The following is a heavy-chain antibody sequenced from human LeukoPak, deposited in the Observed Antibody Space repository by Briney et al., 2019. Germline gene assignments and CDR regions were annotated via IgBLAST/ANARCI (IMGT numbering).Heavy chain of an antibody. CDR3: ARDTSKTYGPEDGAFDI. CDR2: ITSSSSYI. V-gene: IGHV3-21*01. D-gene: IGHD3-10*01. Sequence: GGSLRLSCAASGYTFSTYSMNWVRQAPGKGLEWVSSITSSSSYIYYADSVQGRFTISRDNAKNSLYLQMNSLRAEDTAVYYCARDTSKTYGPEDGAFDIWGQGTMVTVSS. CDR1: GYTFSTYS. J-gene: IGHJ3*02.